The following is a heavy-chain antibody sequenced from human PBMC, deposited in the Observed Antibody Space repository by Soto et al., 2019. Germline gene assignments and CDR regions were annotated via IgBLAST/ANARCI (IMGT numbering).Heavy chain of an antibody. J-gene: IGHJ6*02. CDR1: GYSFTTYW. CDR2: IYPGDSDT. D-gene: IGHD3-16*01. Sequence: LGESLKISCKGSGYSFTTYWIAWVRQMPGKGLEWMGIIYPGDSDTRYSPSFQGRVTISADKSISTAYLQWNSLKASDTAMYYCARRMGEQKIEPRFGLDVWGQGTTVTVSS. CDR3: ARRMGEQKIEPRFGLDV. V-gene: IGHV5-51*01.